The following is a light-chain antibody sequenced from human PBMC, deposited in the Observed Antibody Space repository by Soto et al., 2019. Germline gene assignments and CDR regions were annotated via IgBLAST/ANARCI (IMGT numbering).Light chain of an antibody. CDR1: QSVSIN. J-gene: IGKJ1*01. CDR2: GAS. Sequence: IVMTQSPATLSVSPGERATLSCRASQSVSINLAWYQQKPGQAPRLLIYGASTRATGIPARFSGSGSGTEFTLTINSLQSEDFAVYYCQHYNNWPPWTFGHGTKVEIK. V-gene: IGKV3-15*01. CDR3: QHYNNWPPWT.